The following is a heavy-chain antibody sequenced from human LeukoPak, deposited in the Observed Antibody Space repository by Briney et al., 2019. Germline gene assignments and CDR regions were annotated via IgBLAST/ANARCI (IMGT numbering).Heavy chain of an antibody. Sequence: SGPALVKPTQTLTLTCTFSGFSLSTSGMCVTWIRQPPGKALEWLAHIDWDDAKYYSTSLETRLTISKDTSENQVVLTMTNMDPVDTGTYYCARIRRLGLEDPLKNTEQLNYYYYHYVDVWGKGTTVTVSS. CDR2: IDWDDAK. V-gene: IGHV2-70*01. CDR3: ARIRRLGLEDPLKNTEQLNYYYYHYVDV. D-gene: IGHD1/OR15-1a*01. J-gene: IGHJ6*03. CDR1: GFSLSTSGMC.